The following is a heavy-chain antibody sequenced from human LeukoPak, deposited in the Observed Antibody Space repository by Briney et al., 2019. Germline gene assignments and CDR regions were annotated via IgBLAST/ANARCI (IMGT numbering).Heavy chain of an antibody. D-gene: IGHD7-27*01. Sequence: GGSLRLSCEASGFTFGTYGMTWVRQAPGEGLEWVSGITGSSTWTYYADSVRGRFTISRDNSKNTLHLQMNNLTADDTAIYYCARELVSLGTGYFDLWGRGTLVTVSS. CDR1: GFTFGTYG. CDR3: ARELVSLGTGYFDL. J-gene: IGHJ2*01. V-gene: IGHV3-23*01. CDR2: ITGSSTWT.